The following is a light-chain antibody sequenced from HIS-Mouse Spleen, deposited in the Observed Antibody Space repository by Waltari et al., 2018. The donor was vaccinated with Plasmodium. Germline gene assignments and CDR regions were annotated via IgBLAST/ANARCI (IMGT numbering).Light chain of an antibody. CDR1: SSNIGSNN. CDR2: SNN. CDR3: AAWDDSLV. J-gene: IGLJ2*01. Sequence: QSVLTQPPSAAGTPGQRVTIFCSGRSSNIGSNNVNWHQPLPGTAPKLLIHSNNQRPSGVPDRFSGSKSVTSASLAISGLQSEDEADYYCAAWDDSLVFGGGTKLTVL. V-gene: IGLV1-44*01.